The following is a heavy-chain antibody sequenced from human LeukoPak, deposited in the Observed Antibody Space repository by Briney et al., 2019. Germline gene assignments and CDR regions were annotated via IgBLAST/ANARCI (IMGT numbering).Heavy chain of an antibody. CDR3: ARDRSLGIIDY. J-gene: IGHJ4*02. CDR1: GGSFSGYY. Sequence: ETLSLTCTVYGGSFSGYYWSWIRQPPGKGLEWIGEINHSGSTNYHPSLKSRVTISVDASKNHFSLKLSSVTAADTAVYYCARDRSLGIIDYWGQGTLVTVSS. V-gene: IGHV4-34*01. CDR2: INHSGST. D-gene: IGHD3-16*01.